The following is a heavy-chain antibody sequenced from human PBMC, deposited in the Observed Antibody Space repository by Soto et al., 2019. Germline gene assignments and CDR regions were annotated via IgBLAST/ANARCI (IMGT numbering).Heavy chain of an antibody. J-gene: IGHJ6*02. D-gene: IGHD2-2*01. CDR2: INPSCGST. V-gene: IGHV1-46*01. CDR3: AGEPGGYCSSTSCYGRGYYYYYGMDF. Sequence: QVQLVQSGAEVKKPGASVKVSCKASGYTFTSYYMHWVRQAPGQGLEWMGIINPSCGSTSYAQKFQGRVPMARDTSTSTVYMELSSLRSEDTAVYDCAGEPGGYCSSTSCYGRGYYYYYGMDFWGQGTTVTVSS. CDR1: GYTFTSYY.